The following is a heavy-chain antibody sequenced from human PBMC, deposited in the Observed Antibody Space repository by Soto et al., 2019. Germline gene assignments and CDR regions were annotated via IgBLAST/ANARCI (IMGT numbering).Heavy chain of an antibody. V-gene: IGHV3-9*01. Sequence: EVQLVESGGGLVQPGRSLRLSCAASGFTFDAYAMHWVRQAPGKGLEWVSGISWNSGSIGYADSVKGRFTISRDNAKNSLYLQMNSLRAEDTAWYYCAKKSTIFVWVITDAFDSWGQGTMVTVSS. CDR3: AKKSTIFVWVITDAFDS. D-gene: IGHD3-3*01. CDR1: GFTFDAYA. J-gene: IGHJ3*02. CDR2: ISWNSGSI.